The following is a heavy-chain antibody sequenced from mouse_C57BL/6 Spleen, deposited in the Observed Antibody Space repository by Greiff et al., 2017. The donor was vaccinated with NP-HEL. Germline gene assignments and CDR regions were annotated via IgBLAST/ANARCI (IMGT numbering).Heavy chain of an antibody. CDR3: ARNYDYDETFAY. CDR1: GFNIKDYY. CDR2: IDPEDGET. V-gene: IGHV14-2*01. D-gene: IGHD2-4*01. Sequence: EVKLMESGAELVKPGASVKLSCTASGFNIKDYYMHWVKQRTEQGLEWIGRIDPEDGETKYAPKFQGKATITADTSSNTAYLQLSSLTSEDTAVYYWARNYDYDETFAYWGQGTLVTVSA. J-gene: IGHJ3*01.